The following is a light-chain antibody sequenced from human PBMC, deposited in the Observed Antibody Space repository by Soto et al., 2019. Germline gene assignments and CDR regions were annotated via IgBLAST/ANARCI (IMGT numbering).Light chain of an antibody. Sequence: QSVLVQPPSASGSPGQSVTISCTGTSSDVGAYNFVSWYQQHPGKAPKLMIYEVSKRPSGVPDRFSGSKSGNTASLTVSGLQAEDEADYYCTSYAGSSYVFGTGTKVTVL. CDR3: TSYAGSSYV. CDR2: EVS. CDR1: SSDVGAYNF. J-gene: IGLJ1*01. V-gene: IGLV2-8*01.